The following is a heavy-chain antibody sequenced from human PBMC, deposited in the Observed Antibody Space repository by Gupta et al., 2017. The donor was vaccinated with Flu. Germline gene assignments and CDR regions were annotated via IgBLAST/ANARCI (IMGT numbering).Heavy chain of an antibody. D-gene: IGHD5-24*01. CDR2: IYPGDSDS. Sequence: EVQLVQSGAAVKKPGESLKISCKVSGYRFSSYWIGWVRQMPGKGLEYMGIIYPGDSDSRYNPSFQGQVTISADLSISTAYLQWSRLKASDTAIYYCTRQDVDQFNPAANWFDTWGQGTLVTVSS. CDR1: GYRFSSYW. J-gene: IGHJ5*02. CDR3: TRQDVDQFNPAANWFDT. V-gene: IGHV5-51*01.